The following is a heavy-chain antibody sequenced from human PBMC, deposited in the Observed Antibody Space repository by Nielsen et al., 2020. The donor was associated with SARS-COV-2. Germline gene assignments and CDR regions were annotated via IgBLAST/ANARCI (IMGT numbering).Heavy chain of an antibody. CDR3: ARGLLEYYYYMDV. V-gene: IGHV4-31*03. D-gene: IGHD1-1*01. CDR2: IYYSGST. Sequence: SETLSLTCTVSGGSISSGGYYWSWIRQHPGKGLEWIGYIYYSGSTYYNPSLKSRVTISVDTSKSQFSLKLSSVTAADTAVYYCARGLLEYYYYMDVWGKGTTVTVSS. CDR1: GGSISSGGYY. J-gene: IGHJ6*03.